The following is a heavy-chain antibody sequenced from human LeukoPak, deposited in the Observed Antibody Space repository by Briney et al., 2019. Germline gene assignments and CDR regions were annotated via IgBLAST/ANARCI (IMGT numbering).Heavy chain of an antibody. CDR2: IYYSGST. CDR1: GGSISSYY. Sequence: SETLSLTCTVSGGSISSYYWSWIRQPPGKGLEWIGYIYYSGSTNYNPSLKSRVTISVDTSKNQFSLKLSSVTAADTAVYYCARGGSSSGRIDYWGQGTLITVSS. CDR3: ARGGSSSGRIDY. J-gene: IGHJ4*02. D-gene: IGHD6-6*01. V-gene: IGHV4-59*01.